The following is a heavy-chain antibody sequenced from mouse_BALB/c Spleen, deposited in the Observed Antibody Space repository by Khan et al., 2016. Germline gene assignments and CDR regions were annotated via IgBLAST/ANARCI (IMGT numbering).Heavy chain of an antibody. J-gene: IGHJ3*01. CDR3: ARDGGTGTLAY. V-gene: IGHV3-8*02. Sequence: EVQLQESGPSLVKPSQTLSLTCSVTGDSITSGYWNWIRKFPGNKFEYMGYISYSGSTYYNPSLKSRISITRDTSKNQCYLQLNSVTTEDTATYXCARDGGTGTLAYWGQGTLVSVSA. CDR1: GDSITSGY. D-gene: IGHD4-1*01. CDR2: ISYSGST.